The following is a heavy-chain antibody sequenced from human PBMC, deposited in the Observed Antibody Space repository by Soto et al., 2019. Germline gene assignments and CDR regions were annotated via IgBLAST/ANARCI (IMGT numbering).Heavy chain of an antibody. D-gene: IGHD5-12*01. CDR3: ASDIVATIDTEYYYYYYGMDV. Sequence: PGGSLRLSCAASGFTFSSYWMSWVRQAPGKGLEWVANIKQDGSEKYYVDSVKGRFTISRDNAKNSLYLQMNSLRAADTAVYYCASDIVATIDTEYYYYYYGMDVWGQGTTVTVSS. J-gene: IGHJ6*02. CDR2: IKQDGSEK. CDR1: GFTFSSYW. V-gene: IGHV3-7*01.